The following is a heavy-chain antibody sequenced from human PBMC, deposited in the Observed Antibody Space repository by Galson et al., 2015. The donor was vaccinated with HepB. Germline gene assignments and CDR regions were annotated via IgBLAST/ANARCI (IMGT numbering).Heavy chain of an antibody. CDR2: IYWNSARI. CDR1: GSTLKDYA. Sequence: SLRLSCAASGSTLKDYAMHWVRQAPGKGLEWVSGIYWNSARIGYADSVKGRFTISRDNSWNTVYLQMSSLRPEDTAVYYCARAENCGGGECWLVDSWGLGTLVTVSS. V-gene: IGHV3-9*01. D-gene: IGHD2-21*01. CDR3: ARAENCGGGECWLVDS. J-gene: IGHJ5*01.